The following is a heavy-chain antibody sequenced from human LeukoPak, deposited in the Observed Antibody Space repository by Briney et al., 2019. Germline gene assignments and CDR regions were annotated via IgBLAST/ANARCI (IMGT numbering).Heavy chain of an antibody. Sequence: ASVKVSCKASGYSFTSYGISWMRQAPGQGLEWMGWISAYNGDTNYAQKLQGRVTMTTDTSTSTAYMELRSLRSDDTAVYYCARVSVEGGTSYVRGRLSSDPPLVYWGQGTMVTVSS. D-gene: IGHD3-16*01. CDR2: ISAYNGDT. CDR1: GYSFTSYG. J-gene: IGHJ4*02. CDR3: ARVSVEGGTSYVRGRLSSDPPLVY. V-gene: IGHV1-18*01.